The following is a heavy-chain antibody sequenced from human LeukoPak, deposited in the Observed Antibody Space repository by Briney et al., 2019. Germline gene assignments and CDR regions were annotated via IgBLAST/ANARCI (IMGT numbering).Heavy chain of an antibody. CDR1: GGSISSGSYY. CDR3: ARALLRRSTRGYSYGYDY. D-gene: IGHD5-18*01. Sequence: PSQTLSLTCTVSGGSISSGSYYWSWIRQPAGKGLEWIGRIYTSGSTNYNPSLKSRVTISVDTSKNQFSLKLSSVTAADTAVYYCARALLRRSTRGYSYGYDYWGQGTLVTVSS. V-gene: IGHV4-61*02. J-gene: IGHJ4*02. CDR2: IYTSGST.